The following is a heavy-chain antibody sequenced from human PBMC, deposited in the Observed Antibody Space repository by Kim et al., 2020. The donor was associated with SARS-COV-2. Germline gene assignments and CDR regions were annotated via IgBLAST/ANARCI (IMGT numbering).Heavy chain of an antibody. CDR1: GFTFSNSW. V-gene: IGHV3-15*01. D-gene: IGHD6-13*01. CDR3: TPGDYSRTWYCKYYCG. CDR2: ITSETNGETT. J-gene: IGHJ6*01. Sequence: GWSLRLSCAASGFTFSNSWMSWVRQAPGKGLEWDARITSETNGETTAYAAPVQVTFTIYSDNKKLTLYMQMNSLKNKDNSLYSCTPGDYSRTWYCKYYCG.